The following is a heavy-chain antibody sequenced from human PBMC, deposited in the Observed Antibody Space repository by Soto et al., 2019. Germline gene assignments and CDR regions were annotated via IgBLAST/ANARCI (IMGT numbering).Heavy chain of an antibody. D-gene: IGHD5-12*01. V-gene: IGHV1-3*01. CDR2: INAGNGNT. CDR1: GYTFTSYA. Sequence: QVQLVQSGAAVKKPGASVKVSCKASGYTFTSYAMHWVRQAPGQRLEWMGWINAGNGNTKYSQKFQGRVTITRDTSASTAYMELSSLRSEDTAVYYCARVGGYSGYDTLDYWGQGTLVTVSS. CDR3: ARVGGYSGYDTLDY. J-gene: IGHJ4*02.